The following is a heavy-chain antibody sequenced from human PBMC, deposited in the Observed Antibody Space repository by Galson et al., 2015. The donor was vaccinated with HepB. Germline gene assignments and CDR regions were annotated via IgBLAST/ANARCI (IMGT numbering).Heavy chain of an antibody. CDR3: TSRGSSSSDYYYGMDV. CDR2: INNDGSST. D-gene: IGHD3-16*01. J-gene: IGHJ6*02. Sequence: SLRLSCAASGFTFSTYWMHWVRQGPGKGLTWVARINNDGSSTNYVDSVKGQFTISSDTAKNTVYLQMNSLRVEDTAVYYCTSRGSSSSDYYYGMDVWGQGTTVTVSS. CDR1: GFTFSTYW. V-gene: IGHV3-74*01.